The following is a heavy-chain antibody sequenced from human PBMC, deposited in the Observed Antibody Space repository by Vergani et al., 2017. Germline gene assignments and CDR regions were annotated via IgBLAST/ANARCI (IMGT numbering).Heavy chain of an antibody. CDR3: ARGRRDAVVTAIPYNWLDP. CDR1: GYSISSGYY. J-gene: IGHJ5*02. Sequence: QVQLQESGPGLVKPSETLSLTCAVSGYSISSGYYWGWIRQPPGKGLEWIGSIYHSGSTYYNPSLKSRVTISVDTSKNQFSLKLSSVTAADTAVYYCARGRRDAVVTAIPYNWLDPWGQGTLVTVSS. D-gene: IGHD2-21*02. V-gene: IGHV4-38-2*01. CDR2: IYHSGST.